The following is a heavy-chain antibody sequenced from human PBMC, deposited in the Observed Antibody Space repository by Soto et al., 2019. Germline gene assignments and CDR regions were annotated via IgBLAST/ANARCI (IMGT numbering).Heavy chain of an antibody. D-gene: IGHD3-16*01. V-gene: IGHV3-7*01. J-gene: IGHJ4*02. Sequence: EVQLVESGGGLVQPGGSLRLSCAASGFTFSTYWMTWVRRPPGKGLEWVANLDQDGSERYYVDSVRGRFTISRDNAKNSLYLRMNSLRAEDTAVYYCVYGGNFFVYWGQGTLVTVSP. CDR3: VYGGNFFVY. CDR1: GFTFSTYW. CDR2: LDQDGSER.